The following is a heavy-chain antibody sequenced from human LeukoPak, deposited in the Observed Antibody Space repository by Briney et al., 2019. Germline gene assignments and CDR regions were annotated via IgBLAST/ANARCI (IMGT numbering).Heavy chain of an antibody. Sequence: KAGGSLRLSCAASGFTFSDAWMYSVRQAPGKGLEWVGRIKSEVDGGTTDYTAPVKGRFTISRDDSKDTLYLQMNSLKTEDTAVYYCTTDAPYYYGSGSKTDAFDLWGQGTRVTVSS. CDR3: TTDAPYYYGSGSKTDAFDL. CDR2: IKSEVDGGTT. V-gene: IGHV3-15*01. D-gene: IGHD3-10*01. J-gene: IGHJ3*01. CDR1: GFTFSDAW.